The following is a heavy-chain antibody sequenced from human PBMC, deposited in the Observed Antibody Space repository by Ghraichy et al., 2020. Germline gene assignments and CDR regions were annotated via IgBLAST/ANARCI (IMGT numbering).Heavy chain of an antibody. CDR2: IKQDGSEK. CDR1: GFTFSSYW. CDR3: ARDGGFCSGGSCYDS. D-gene: IGHD2-15*01. V-gene: IGHV3-7*01. J-gene: IGHJ4*02. Sequence: GGSLRLSCEASGFTFSSYWMSWVRQAPGKGLECVANIKQDGSEKYYVDSVKGRFTISRDNVKSSLFLQLNSLRAEDTAVYHCARDGGFCSGGSCYDSWGQGTLVTVSS.